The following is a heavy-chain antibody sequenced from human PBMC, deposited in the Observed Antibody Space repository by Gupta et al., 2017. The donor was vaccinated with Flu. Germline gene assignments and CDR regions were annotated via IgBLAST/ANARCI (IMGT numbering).Heavy chain of an antibody. Sequence: EVQLVESGGGLVQTGGSLRLSCAASGFTCSNYWMKWVREAPGKGLEWVSTINEGGSEKFYVGSERGRLSISRDNAKNSLHLQIDSLRAEDTAIYYCARVTSTTSGSRPFTVWFDPWGQGTLVTVSS. J-gene: IGHJ5*02. CDR3: ARVTSTTSGSRPFTVWFDP. CDR2: INEGGSEK. CDR1: GFTCSNYW. D-gene: IGHD3-10*01. V-gene: IGHV3-7*04.